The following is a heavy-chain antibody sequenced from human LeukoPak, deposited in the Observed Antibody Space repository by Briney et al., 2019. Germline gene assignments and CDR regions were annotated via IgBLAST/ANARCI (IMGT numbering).Heavy chain of an antibody. CDR1: GASVSSGSYY. Sequence: SETLSLTCNVSGASVSSGSYYWSWIRQPPGKGLEWIGYIYYSGSTNYNPSLKSRVTISVDTSKNQFSLKLSSVTAADTAVYYCASSSGWYDYWGQGTLVTVSS. D-gene: IGHD6-19*01. J-gene: IGHJ4*02. CDR2: IYYSGST. V-gene: IGHV4-61*01. CDR3: ASSSGWYDY.